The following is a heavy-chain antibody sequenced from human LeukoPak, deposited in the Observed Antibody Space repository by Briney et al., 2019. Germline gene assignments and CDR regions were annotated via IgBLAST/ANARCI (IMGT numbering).Heavy chain of an antibody. D-gene: IGHD4-17*01. CDR3: ARAGGSTVSHSDY. J-gene: IGHJ4*02. V-gene: IGHV3-21*01. Sequence: ETLSLTCAVYGGSFSGYYWSWIRQAPGKGLEWVSSISSSTSYIYYADSVKGRFTISKDNAKNSLYLQMNSLRAEDTAVYYCARAGGSTVSHSDYWGQGTLVTVSS. CDR2: ISSSTSYI. CDR1: GGSFSGYY.